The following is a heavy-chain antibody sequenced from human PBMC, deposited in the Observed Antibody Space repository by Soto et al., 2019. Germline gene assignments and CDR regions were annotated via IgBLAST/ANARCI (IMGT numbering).Heavy chain of an antibody. J-gene: IGHJ6*03. CDR3: ARAPLTIFGVVSYMDV. CDR1: GYTFTSYA. Sequence: ASVKVSCKASGYTFTSYAMHWVRQAPGQRLEWMGWINAGNGNTKYSQKFQGRVTITRDTSASTAYMELSSLRSEDTAVYYFARAPLTIFGVVSYMDVWGKGTTVTVSS. V-gene: IGHV1-3*01. D-gene: IGHD3-3*01. CDR2: INAGNGNT.